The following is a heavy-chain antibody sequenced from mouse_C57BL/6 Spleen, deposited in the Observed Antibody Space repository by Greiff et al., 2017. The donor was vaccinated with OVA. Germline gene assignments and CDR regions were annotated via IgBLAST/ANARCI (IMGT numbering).Heavy chain of an antibody. CDR2: IRNKANGYTT. CDR1: GFTFTDYY. V-gene: IGHV7-3*01. J-gene: IGHJ4*01. Sequence: EVHLVESGGGLVQPGGSLSLSCAASGFTFTDYYMSWVRQPPGKALEWLGFIRNKANGYTTEYSASVKGRFTISRDNSQSILYLQMNALRAEDSATYYCARYSRLNAMDYWGQGTSVTVSS. CDR3: ARYSRLNAMDY. D-gene: IGHD2-4*01.